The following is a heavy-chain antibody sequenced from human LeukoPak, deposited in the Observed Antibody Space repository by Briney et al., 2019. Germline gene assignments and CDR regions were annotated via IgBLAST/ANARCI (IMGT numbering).Heavy chain of an antibody. CDR3: ARGAVVVVPAAMYWFDP. CDR2: INSDGSST. CDR1: GFTFSSYW. V-gene: IGHV3-74*01. J-gene: IGHJ5*02. Sequence: GGSLRLSCAASGFTFSSYWMHWVRQAPGKGLVWVSRINSDGSSTSHADSVKGRFTISRDNAKNTLYLQMNSLRAEDTAVYYCARGAVVVVPAAMYWFDPWGQGTLVTVSS. D-gene: IGHD2-2*01.